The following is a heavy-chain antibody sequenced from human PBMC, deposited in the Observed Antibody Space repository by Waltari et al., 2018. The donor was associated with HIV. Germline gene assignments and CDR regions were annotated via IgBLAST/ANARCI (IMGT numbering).Heavy chain of an antibody. Sequence: EVQLMESGGRLVKPGGSLRLSCAASGFSFGSHSMSWVRQAPGKGLEWVASIRSGSSFITDSGSVKGRFTISRGNAENSLYLQMNSLRAEDTAVYYCARDMATFTGAYYFDTWGQGTLVTVSS. J-gene: IGHJ4*02. CDR3: ARDMATFTGAYYFDT. V-gene: IGHV3-21*01. CDR1: GFSFGSHS. CDR2: IRSGSSFI. D-gene: IGHD5-12*01.